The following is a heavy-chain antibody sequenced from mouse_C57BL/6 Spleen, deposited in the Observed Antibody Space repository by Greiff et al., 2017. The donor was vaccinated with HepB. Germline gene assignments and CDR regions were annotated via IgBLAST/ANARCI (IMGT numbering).Heavy chain of an antibody. CDR1: GYTFTSYG. J-gene: IGHJ3*01. CDR2: IYPRSGNT. D-gene: IGHD2-12*01. Sequence: QVQLQQSGAELARPGASVKLSCKASGYTFTSYGISWVKQRTGQGLEWIGEIYPRSGNTYYNEKFKGKATLTADKSSSTAYMELRSLTSEDSAVYFCARWGESFYRLFAYWGQGTLVTVSA. V-gene: IGHV1-81*01. CDR3: ARWGESFYRLFAY.